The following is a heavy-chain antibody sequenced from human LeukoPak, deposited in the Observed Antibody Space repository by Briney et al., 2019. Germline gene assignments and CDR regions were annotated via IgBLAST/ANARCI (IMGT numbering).Heavy chain of an antibody. J-gene: IGHJ4*02. V-gene: IGHV4-39*02. Sequence: SETLSLTCTVSGGSISSSSYYWGWIRQPPGKGLEWIGSIYYSGNTYYNPSLKSRVTISVDTSKNRFSLKLSSVAAADTAVYYCASLETGIQAWVYWGQGTLVTVSS. CDR2: IYYSGNT. CDR1: GGSISSSSYY. CDR3: ASLETGIQAWVY. D-gene: IGHD5-18*01.